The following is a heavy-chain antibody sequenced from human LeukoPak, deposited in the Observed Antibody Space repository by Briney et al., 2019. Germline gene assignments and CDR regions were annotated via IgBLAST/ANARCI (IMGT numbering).Heavy chain of an antibody. J-gene: IGHJ4*02. Sequence: GGSLRLSCVGSGFTFSSYVMTWVRQAPGRGLERVSTITGDGGTTYYADSVKGRCTISRDNSKNTLYLQMNSLRAEDTAVYYCAKDSLADIDYWGQGTLVTVSS. CDR2: ITGDGGTT. V-gene: IGHV3-23*01. CDR3: AKDSLADIDY. D-gene: IGHD3-16*01. CDR1: GFTFSSYV.